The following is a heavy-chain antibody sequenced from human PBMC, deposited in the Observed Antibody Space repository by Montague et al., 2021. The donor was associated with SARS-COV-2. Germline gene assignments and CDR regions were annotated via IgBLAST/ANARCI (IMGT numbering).Heavy chain of an antibody. CDR1: GGSISSSY. V-gene: IGHV4-59*01. J-gene: IGHJ4*02. CDR3: ARAQNTCFIANCVNYFEV. CDR2: VHYPGSP. D-gene: IGHD1-1*01. Sequence: SETLSLTCEVSGGSISSSYGSGFRQSPGKGLKWFGFVHYPGSPKYNPSPKTRVTLSLDTPKNHFSLKLSSVTAADTAVYYCARAQNTCFIANCVNYFEVWGPGALVTVSS.